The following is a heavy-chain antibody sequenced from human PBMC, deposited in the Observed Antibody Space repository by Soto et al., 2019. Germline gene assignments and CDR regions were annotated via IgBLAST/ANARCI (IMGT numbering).Heavy chain of an antibody. CDR1: GGTFSSYA. J-gene: IGHJ6*02. CDR2: IIPIFGTA. V-gene: IGHV1-69*01. D-gene: IGHD3-3*01. Sequence: QVQLVQSGAEVKKPGSSVKVSCKASGGTFSSYAISWVRQAPGQGLEWMGGIIPIFGTANYAQKFQGRVTITADESTSTAYMELSRLRSEDTAVYYCARGARDDFWSGYLGDVWGQGTTVTVSS. CDR3: ARGARDDFWSGYLGDV.